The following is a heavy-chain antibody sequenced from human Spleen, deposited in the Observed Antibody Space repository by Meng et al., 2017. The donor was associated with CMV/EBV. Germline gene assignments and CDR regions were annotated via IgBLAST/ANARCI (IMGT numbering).Heavy chain of an antibody. CDR1: GYTFTSYG. CDR3: ARVWGLRYFYY. J-gene: IGHJ4*02. CDR2: ISAYNGNT. V-gene: IGHV1-18*01. D-gene: IGHD1-26*01. Sequence: ASVKVSCKASGYTFTSYGISWVRQAPGQGPEWMGWISAYNGNTNYAQKLQGRVTMTTDTSTSTAYTELRSLRSDDTAVYYRARVWGLRYFYYWGQGTLVTVSS.